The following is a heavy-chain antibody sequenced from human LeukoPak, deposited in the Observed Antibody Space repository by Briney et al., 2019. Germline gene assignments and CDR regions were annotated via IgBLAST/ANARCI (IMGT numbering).Heavy chain of an antibody. V-gene: IGHV1-8*03. CDR1: GYTFTSYD. J-gene: IGHJ4*02. Sequence: GASVKVSCKASGYTFTSYDINWVRQATGQGLEWMGWMNPNSGSAGYAQKFQGRVTITRNTSISTAYMELSSLRSGDTAVYYCARGMIAAAGRFDYWGQGTLVTVSS. CDR2: MNPNSGSA. D-gene: IGHD6-13*01. CDR3: ARGMIAAAGRFDY.